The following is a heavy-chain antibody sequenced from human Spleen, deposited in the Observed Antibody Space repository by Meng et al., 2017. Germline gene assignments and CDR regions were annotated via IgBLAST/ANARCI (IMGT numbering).Heavy chain of an antibody. V-gene: IGHV3-74*01. D-gene: IGHD1-26*01. CDR3: ARGVDTTRSFNAFDV. CDR2: INSDGSTT. Sequence: GASLKISCAASGFTFNIYWMHWVRQAPGKGLVWVSRINSDGSTTTYADSVKGRFTISRDNAKNTLYLQMNSLRVEDTALYYCARGVDTTRSFNAFDVWGQGTMVTVSS. J-gene: IGHJ3*01. CDR1: GFTFNIYW.